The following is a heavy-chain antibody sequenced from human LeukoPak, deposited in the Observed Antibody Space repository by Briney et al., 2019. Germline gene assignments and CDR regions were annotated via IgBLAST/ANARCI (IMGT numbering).Heavy chain of an antibody. CDR2: ISYDGNDK. Sequence: PGRSLRLSCAASGFTSSSYTMHWVRQAPGKGLEWVALISYDGNDKYYADSVKGRFTISRDNSKNTLYLQMNSLRAEDTAAYYCAKFFFLGPPDAFDIWGQGTMVTVSS. CDR1: GFTSSSYT. J-gene: IGHJ3*02. D-gene: IGHD1-14*01. CDR3: AKFFFLGPPDAFDI. V-gene: IGHV3-30-3*02.